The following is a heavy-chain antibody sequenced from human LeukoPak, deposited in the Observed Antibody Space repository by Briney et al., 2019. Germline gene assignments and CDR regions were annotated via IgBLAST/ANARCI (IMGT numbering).Heavy chain of an antibody. CDR1: GGSLSSGGYY. D-gene: IGHD3-22*01. CDR2: IHYSGDT. J-gene: IGHJ4*02. Sequence: PSQTLSLTCPVSGGSLSSGGYYWSWIRQHPGKGLEWFGYIHYSGDTYYSPSLKSRLTISVDTSKNQFSLRLRSVTAADTAVYYCARVVAYDSTGYYLYYFDYWGQGTLVTVAA. V-gene: IGHV4-31*03. CDR3: ARVVAYDSTGYYLYYFDY.